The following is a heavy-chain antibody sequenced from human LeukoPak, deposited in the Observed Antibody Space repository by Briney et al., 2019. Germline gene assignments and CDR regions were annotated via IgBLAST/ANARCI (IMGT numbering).Heavy chain of an antibody. CDR3: ARENSYLDY. Sequence: SETLSLTCTVSGSSISSWYWSWIRQPPGKGLEWIGHFYDGGSTNYNPSLKSRVIISVDTSKNQFSLKLSSVTAADTAVYYCARENSYLDYWGQGTLVTVSS. J-gene: IGHJ4*02. V-gene: IGHV4-59*01. D-gene: IGHD5-18*01. CDR1: GSSISSWY. CDR2: FYDGGST.